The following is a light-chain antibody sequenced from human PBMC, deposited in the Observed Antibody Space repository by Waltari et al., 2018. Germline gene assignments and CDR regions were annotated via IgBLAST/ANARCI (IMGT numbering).Light chain of an antibody. Sequence: QSVLTQPPSVSAAPGQKVTISCSGSSSHIGNDYVSWYQQLPGTAPKLFINENKKRPAGIPDRFSGSKSGTSATLGITGLQTGDEADYYCGTWDTSLSALIFGGGTKLTVL. V-gene: IGLV1-51*02. J-gene: IGLJ2*01. CDR3: GTWDTSLSALI. CDR2: ENK. CDR1: SSHIGNDY.